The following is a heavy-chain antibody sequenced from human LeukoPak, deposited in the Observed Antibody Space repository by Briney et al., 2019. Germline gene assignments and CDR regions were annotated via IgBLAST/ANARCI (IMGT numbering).Heavy chain of an antibody. CDR2: ISTSGST. CDR3: ARQRCRSSGCSWFDP. Sequence: PSETLSLTCAVSAASISNYYWSWIRQAPGKGLEWIGYISTSGSTNYNPSLKSRVTISVDTSKNQFSLKLSSVTAADTAVYYCARQRCRSSGCSWFDPWGQGTLVTVSS. J-gene: IGHJ5*02. CDR1: AASISNYY. D-gene: IGHD6-19*01. V-gene: IGHV4-4*08.